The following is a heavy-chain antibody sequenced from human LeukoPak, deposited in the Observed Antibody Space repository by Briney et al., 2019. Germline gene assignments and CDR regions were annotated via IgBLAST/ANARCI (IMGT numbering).Heavy chain of an antibody. D-gene: IGHD6-6*01. CDR2: IKEDGTVK. V-gene: IGHV3-7*01. J-gene: IGHJ4*02. CDR3: ARIGYSSSSIDY. Sequence: GSLRLSCAASRFTFSNYWMSWVRQAPGKGLEWVANIKEDGTVKYYVESLKGRFTISRDNSKNSLYLQVSSLRVEDRAVYYCARIGYSSSSIDYWGQGTLVTVPS. CDR1: RFTFSNYW.